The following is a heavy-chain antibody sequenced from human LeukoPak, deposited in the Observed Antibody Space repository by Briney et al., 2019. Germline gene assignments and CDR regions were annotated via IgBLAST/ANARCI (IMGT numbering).Heavy chain of an antibody. V-gene: IGHV4-31*03. CDR2: IYYSGST. D-gene: IGHD3-9*01. Sequence: PSETLSLTCTVSGGSISSGGYYWSWIRQHPGKGLEWIGYIYYSGSTYYNPSLKSRVTISVDTSKNQFSLKLSSVTAADTAVYYCARLVDDILTGWYYFDYWGQGTLVTVSS. CDR3: ARLVDDILTGWYYFDY. J-gene: IGHJ4*02. CDR1: GGSISSGGYY.